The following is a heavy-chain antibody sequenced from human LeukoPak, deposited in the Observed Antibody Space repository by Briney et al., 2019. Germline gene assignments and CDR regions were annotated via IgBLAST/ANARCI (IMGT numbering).Heavy chain of an antibody. CDR2: ISSGGVST. V-gene: IGHV3-23*01. J-gene: IGHJ4*02. D-gene: IGHD3-16*02. CDR3: ARCLRIVDS. CDR1: GFTFSSYA. Sequence: GGSLRLSCAASGFTFSSYAMSWVRQAPGEGLEWVSSISSGGVSTYYADSVKGRFTISRDNSKNMLYLQMNSLRAEDTALYYCARCLRIVDSWGQGTLVTASS.